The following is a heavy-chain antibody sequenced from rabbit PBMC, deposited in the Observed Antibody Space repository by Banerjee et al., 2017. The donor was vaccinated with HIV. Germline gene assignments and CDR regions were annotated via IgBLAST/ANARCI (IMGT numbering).Heavy chain of an antibody. D-gene: IGHD6-1*01. J-gene: IGHJ3*01. Sequence: QEQLEESGGDLVKPEGSLTLTCTASGFSFSSSYYMCWVRQAPGKGLEWIACIYGGNGATFYATWAKGRFTISKTSSTTVTLQMTSLTAADTATYFCARTYANNAWQLTRLDLWGPGTLVTVS. CDR3: ARTYANNAWQLTRLDL. CDR1: GFSFSSSYY. V-gene: IGHV1S45*01. CDR2: IYGGNGAT.